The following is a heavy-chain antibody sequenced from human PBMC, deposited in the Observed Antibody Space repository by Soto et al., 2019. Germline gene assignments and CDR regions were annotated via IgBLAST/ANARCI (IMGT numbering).Heavy chain of an antibody. CDR1: GYNFNNYA. CDR3: ARDARGPISDSYFDY. V-gene: IGHV1-3*04. J-gene: IGHJ4*02. Sequence: QVQLVQSGAEVQKPGASVKISCEGSGYNFNNYALHWVRQAPGQSLEWVGWINTGNGNRRYSERFQDRVTISRDTSASTAYMQLTNLRSDDTAVYYCARDARGPISDSYFDYWGQGTLVIVAS. D-gene: IGHD3-10*01. CDR2: INTGNGNR.